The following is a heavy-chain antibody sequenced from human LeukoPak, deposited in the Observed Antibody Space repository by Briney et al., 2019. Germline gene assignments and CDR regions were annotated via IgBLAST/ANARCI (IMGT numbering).Heavy chain of an antibody. D-gene: IGHD1-26*01. CDR2: INPNSGGT. Sequence: ASVKVSCKASGYTFTGYHMHWVRQAPGQGLEWMGWINPNSGGTNYAQKFQGRVTMTRDTSISTAYMELSRLRSDDTAVCYCARDPVGAGNSYYFDYWGQGTLVTVSS. J-gene: IGHJ4*02. CDR3: ARDPVGAGNSYYFDY. CDR1: GYTFTGYH. V-gene: IGHV1-2*02.